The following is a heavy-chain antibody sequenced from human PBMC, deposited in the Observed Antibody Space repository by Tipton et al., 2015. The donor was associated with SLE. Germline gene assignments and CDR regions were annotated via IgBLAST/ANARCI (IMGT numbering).Heavy chain of an antibody. CDR1: GFSISSGYY. CDR3: ARDVPAPTGGV. J-gene: IGHJ4*02. Sequence: GLVKPSETLSLTCSVSGFSISSGYYWGWIRQPPGKGLEWIGCIYHSGTTYYNPSLKTRVTISVDTSKNQFSLKMNSVTAADTAVYYCARDVPAPTGGVWGQGTLVTVSS. D-gene: IGHD7-27*01. V-gene: IGHV4-38-2*02. CDR2: IYHSGTT.